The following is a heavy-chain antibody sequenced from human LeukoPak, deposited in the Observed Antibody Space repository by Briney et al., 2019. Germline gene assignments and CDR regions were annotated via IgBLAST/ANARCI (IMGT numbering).Heavy chain of an antibody. CDR1: GGSISSYY. J-gene: IGHJ4*02. Sequence: TSETLSLTCTVSGGSISSYYWSWIRQPPGKGLEWIGYIYYSGSTNYNPSLKSRVTISVDTSKNQFSLKLSSVTAADTAVYYCARAGYYYDSSGLLYWGQGTLVTVSS. CDR2: IYYSGST. D-gene: IGHD3-22*01. CDR3: ARAGYYYDSSGLLY. V-gene: IGHV4-59*01.